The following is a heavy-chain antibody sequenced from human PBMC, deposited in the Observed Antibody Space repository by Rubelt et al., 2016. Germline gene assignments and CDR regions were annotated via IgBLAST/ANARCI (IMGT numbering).Heavy chain of an antibody. J-gene: IGHJ5*02. D-gene: IGHD6-13*01. V-gene: IGHV1-69*01. CDR1: GGTFSSYA. CDR2: IITIFGTA. Sequence: QVQLVQSGAEVKKPGSSVKVSCKASGGTFSSYAISWVRQAPGHGLEGMGGIITIFGTANYAQKFQGRGTSTADESTSTAYMELSSLRSEDTAVYYCAREQQLVGGWFDPWGQGTLVTVSS. CDR3: AREQQLVGGWFDP.